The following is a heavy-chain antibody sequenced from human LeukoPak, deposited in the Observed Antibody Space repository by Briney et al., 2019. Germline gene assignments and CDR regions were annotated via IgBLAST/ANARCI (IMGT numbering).Heavy chain of an antibody. J-gene: IGHJ4*02. CDR2: ISSSSSYI. D-gene: IGHD3-22*01. Sequence: PGGSLRLSCAASGFTFSSYSMNWVRQAPGKGLEWVSSISSSSSYIYYADSVKGRFTISRDNAKNSLYLQMNSLRAEDTAVYYCARGNSSGYYPTTGFDYWGQGTLVTASS. V-gene: IGHV3-21*01. CDR3: ARGNSSGYYPTTGFDY. CDR1: GFTFSSYS.